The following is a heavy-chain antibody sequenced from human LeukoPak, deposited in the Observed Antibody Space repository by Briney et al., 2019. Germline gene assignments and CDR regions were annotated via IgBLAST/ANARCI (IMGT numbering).Heavy chain of an antibody. D-gene: IGHD2-8*02. Sequence: GGSLRLSCAASGFTFSSYSMNWVRQAPGKGLEWVSSISSSSSYIYYADSVKGRFTISRDNSKNTLYLQMNSLRAEDTAVYYCARGLFYYYYCMDVWGKGTTVTISS. CDR3: ARGLFYYYYCMDV. CDR1: GFTFSSYS. CDR2: ISSSSSYI. J-gene: IGHJ6*03. V-gene: IGHV3-21*04.